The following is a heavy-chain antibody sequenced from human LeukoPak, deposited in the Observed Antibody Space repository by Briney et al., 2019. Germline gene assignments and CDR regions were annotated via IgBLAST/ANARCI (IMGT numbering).Heavy chain of an antibody. D-gene: IGHD3-22*01. Sequence: KPSETLSLTCAVYGGSFSGYYWSWIRQPPGKGLEWIGEINHSGSTNYNPSLKSRVTISVDTSKNQFSLKLSSVTAADTAVYYCARADSSGYYVGYWGQGTLVTVSS. J-gene: IGHJ4*02. CDR1: GGSFSGYY. V-gene: IGHV4-34*01. CDR3: ARADSSGYYVGY. CDR2: INHSGST.